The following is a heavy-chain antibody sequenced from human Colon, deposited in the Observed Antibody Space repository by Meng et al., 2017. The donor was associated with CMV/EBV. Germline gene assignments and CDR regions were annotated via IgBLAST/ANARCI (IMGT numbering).Heavy chain of an antibody. J-gene: IGHJ4*02. Sequence: GESLKISCVGSGFSFEDYTMHWVRQRPGKGLEWVALISKHGESTYYGDSVRGRFTIFRDNRKDSLYLQMTNLRSDDTAVYYCAKDRVKSQMLFPNDWGQGTLVTVSS. V-gene: IGHV3-43*01. CDR3: AKDRVKSQMLFPND. CDR2: ISKHGEST. D-gene: IGHD3-10*01. CDR1: GFSFEDYT.